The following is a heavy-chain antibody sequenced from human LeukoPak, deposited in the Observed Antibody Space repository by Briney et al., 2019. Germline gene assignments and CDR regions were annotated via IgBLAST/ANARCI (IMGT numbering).Heavy chain of an antibody. D-gene: IGHD6-6*01. CDR2: INPNSGGT. CDR1: GYTFTGYY. J-gene: IGHJ5*02. CDR3: ARVGTSSSSNDWFDP. V-gene: IGHV1-2*06. Sequence: GASVTVSCKASGYTFTGYYMHWVRQAPGQGLEWMGRINPNSGGTNYAQKFQGRVTMTRDTSISTAYMELSRLRSDDTAVCYCARVGTSSSSNDWFDPWGQGTLVTVSS.